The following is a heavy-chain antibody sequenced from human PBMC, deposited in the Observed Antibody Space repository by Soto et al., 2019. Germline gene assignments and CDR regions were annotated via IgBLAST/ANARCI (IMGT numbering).Heavy chain of an antibody. CDR2: ISYDGSNK. CDR3: ARGLSYYHYSSDYYYPFDY. Sequence: QVQLVESGGGVVQPGRSLRLSCAASGFTFSSYAMHWVRQAPGKGLEWVTFISYDGSNKYYADSVKGRFTISRDNSKNTLYLQMNSLRAEDTALYYCARGLSYYHYSSDYYYPFDYWGQGTLVTVSS. D-gene: IGHD3-22*01. V-gene: IGHV3-30-3*01. CDR1: GFTFSSYA. J-gene: IGHJ4*02.